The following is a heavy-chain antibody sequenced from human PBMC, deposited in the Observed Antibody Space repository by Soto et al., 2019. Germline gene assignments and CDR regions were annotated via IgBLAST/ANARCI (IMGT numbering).Heavy chain of an antibody. D-gene: IGHD2-8*02. V-gene: IGHV1-18*01. CDR2: MSGYNGNT. Sequence: ASVKVSCKSSDNTFTHYGINWVGQAPGQGLEWMGWMSGYNGNTKYAQKFQDRVTTTADPSTRTAFMEGRSLTSDDTGVYFCAATGGNYFGWAGWRQGTTVTVSS. CDR3: AATGGNYFGWAG. CDR1: DNTFTHYG. J-gene: IGHJ6*02.